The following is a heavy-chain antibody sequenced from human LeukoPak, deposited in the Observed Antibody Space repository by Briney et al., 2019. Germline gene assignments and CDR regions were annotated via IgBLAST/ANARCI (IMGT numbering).Heavy chain of an antibody. Sequence: GGSLRLPCTASGFTFGDYAMSWVRQAPGKGLEWVGFIRSKAYGGTTEYAASVKGRFTISRDDSKSIAYLQMNSLKTEDTAVYYCTREGVGAHFDYWGQGTLVTVSS. D-gene: IGHD1-26*01. CDR1: GFTFGDYA. V-gene: IGHV3-49*04. CDR2: IRSKAYGGTT. J-gene: IGHJ4*02. CDR3: TREGVGAHFDY.